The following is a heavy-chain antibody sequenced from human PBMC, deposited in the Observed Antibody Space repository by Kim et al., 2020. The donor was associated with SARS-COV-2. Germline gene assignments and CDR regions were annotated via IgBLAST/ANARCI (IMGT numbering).Heavy chain of an antibody. CDR1: GGSISSSSYY. D-gene: IGHD4-17*01. CDR2: IYYSGST. V-gene: IGHV4-39*07. J-gene: IGHJ3*02. Sequence: SETLSLTCTVSGGSISSSSYYWGWIRQPPGKGLEWIGSIYYSGSTYYNPSLKSRVTISVDTSKNQFSLKLSSVTAADTAVYYCAREIQPTSDYGASGAFDIWGQGTMVTVSS. CDR3: AREIQPTSDYGASGAFDI.